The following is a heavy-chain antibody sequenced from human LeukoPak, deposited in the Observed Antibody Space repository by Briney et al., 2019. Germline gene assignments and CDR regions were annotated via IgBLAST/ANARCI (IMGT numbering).Heavy chain of an antibody. CDR1: GFTFSNSW. V-gene: IGHV3-7*01. J-gene: IGHJ4*02. Sequence: GGSLRLSCLASGFTFSNSWMTWVRQAPGRGLEWVANIKQDGSEKYYVDSVKGRFTISRDNAKNSLYLQMNSLRAEDTAVYYCARVRYYYDSSGYYYWGQGTLVTVSS. CDR3: ARVRYYYDSSGYYY. D-gene: IGHD3-22*01. CDR2: IKQDGSEK.